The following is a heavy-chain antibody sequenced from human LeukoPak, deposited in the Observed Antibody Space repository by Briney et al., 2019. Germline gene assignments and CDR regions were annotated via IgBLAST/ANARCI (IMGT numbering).Heavy chain of an antibody. D-gene: IGHD5-12*01. V-gene: IGHV4-38-2*01. CDR3: ARADSGYDFHY. CDR1: GYSLSSGYY. J-gene: IGHJ4*02. CDR2: IYHSGST. Sequence: PSESMSLTCVVSGYSLSSGYYWGWIRQPPGKGLEGGGSIYHSGSTYYKPSLRSRVTISVDPSKNQFSLKLSSVPSADTAVYYCARADSGYDFHYWGQGTLVTVSS.